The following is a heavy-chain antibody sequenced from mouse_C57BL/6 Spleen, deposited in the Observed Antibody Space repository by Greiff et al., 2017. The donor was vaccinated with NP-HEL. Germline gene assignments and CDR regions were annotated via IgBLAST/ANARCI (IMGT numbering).Heavy chain of an antibody. Sequence: QVQLQQSGAELVRPGASVTLSCKASGYTFTDYEMHWVKQTPVHGLEWIGAIDPETGGTAYNQKFKGKAILTADKSSSTAYMELRSLTSEDSADYDCTRGGLRRYFDVGGTGTTVTGAS. CDR1: GYTFTDYE. V-gene: IGHV1-15*01. CDR2: IDPETGGT. D-gene: IGHD2-4*01. J-gene: IGHJ1*03. CDR3: TRGGLRRYFDV.